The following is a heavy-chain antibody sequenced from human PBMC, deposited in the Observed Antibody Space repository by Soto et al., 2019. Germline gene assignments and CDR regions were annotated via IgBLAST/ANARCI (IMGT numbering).Heavy chain of an antibody. V-gene: IGHV1-69*15. CDR3: AKDGGADGYFGNWLDP. Sequence: QVHLVQSGAEVKKPGSSVNVSCKASGGTFSNYAITWVRQAPGQGLEWVGRIIPIFGTTNVAQKFQGRVTKTADESKTTAYMELSGLRSDDTAVYYCAKDGGADGYFGNWLDPWGQGTLVTVSS. J-gene: IGHJ5*02. CDR2: IIPIFGTT. D-gene: IGHD5-12*01. CDR1: GGTFSNYA.